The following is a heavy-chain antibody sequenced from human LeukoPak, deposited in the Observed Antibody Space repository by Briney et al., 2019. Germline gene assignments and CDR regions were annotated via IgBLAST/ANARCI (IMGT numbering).Heavy chain of an antibody. Sequence: PSETLSLTCTVSGVSISGYYWSWIRQSPGKGLVWIGYIYYSGSTNYNPSLKSRVTISEDMSKNQFSLKLSSVTAADTALYYCARHFTYYYDSSGYPRDAFDIWGQGTMVTVSS. J-gene: IGHJ3*02. CDR2: IYYSGST. D-gene: IGHD3-22*01. CDR1: GVSISGYY. V-gene: IGHV4-59*08. CDR3: ARHFTYYYDSSGYPRDAFDI.